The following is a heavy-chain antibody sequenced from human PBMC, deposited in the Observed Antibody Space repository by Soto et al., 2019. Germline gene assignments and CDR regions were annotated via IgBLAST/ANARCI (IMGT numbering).Heavy chain of an antibody. CDR3: AKALYYYDSSGYYRVPYFDY. Sequence: GGSLRLSCAASGFTFSSYAMSWVRQAPGKGLEWVSAISGSGGSTYYADSVKGRFTISRDNSKNTLYLQMNSLRAEDTAVYYCAKALYYYDSSGYYRVPYFDYWGQGTLVTVSS. D-gene: IGHD3-22*01. CDR2: ISGSGGST. CDR1: GFTFSSYA. V-gene: IGHV3-23*01. J-gene: IGHJ4*02.